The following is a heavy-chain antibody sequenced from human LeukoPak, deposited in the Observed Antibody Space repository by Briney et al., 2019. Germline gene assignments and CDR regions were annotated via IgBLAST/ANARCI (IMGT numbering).Heavy chain of an antibody. CDR2: MNPNSGNT. J-gene: IGHJ3*02. V-gene: IGHV1-8*02. D-gene: IGHD3-16*02. Sequence: ASVKVSCKASGYTFTSSAMNWVRQAPGQGLEWMGWMNPNSGNTGYAQKFQGRVTMTRNTSISTAYMELSSLRSEDTAVYYCAGVNYDYVWGSYRDDAFDIWGQGTMVTVPS. CDR3: AGVNYDYVWGSYRDDAFDI. CDR1: GYTFTSSA.